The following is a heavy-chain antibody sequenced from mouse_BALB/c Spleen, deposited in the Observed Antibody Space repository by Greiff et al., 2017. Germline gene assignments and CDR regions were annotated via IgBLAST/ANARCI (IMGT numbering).Heavy chain of an antibody. J-gene: IGHJ3*01. CDR1: GFNIKDTY. CDR3: ARAWWLPSWFAY. CDR2: IDPANGNT. V-gene: IGHV14-3*02. D-gene: IGHD1-1*02. Sequence: VQLQQSGAELVKPGASVKLSCTASGFNIKDTYMHWVKQRPEQGLEWIGRIDPANGNTKYDPKFQGKATITADTSSNTAYLQLSSLTSEDTAVYYCARAWWLPSWFAYWGQGTLVTVSA.